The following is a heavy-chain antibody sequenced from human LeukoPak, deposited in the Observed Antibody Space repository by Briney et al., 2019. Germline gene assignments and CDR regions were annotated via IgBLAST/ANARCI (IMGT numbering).Heavy chain of an antibody. CDR1: GFSFFSYW. J-gene: IGHJ4*02. Sequence: GGSVRLSCAASGFSFFSYWMSWVRQAPRKGLEWVANIDQDGTKTNYVDSLRGRFTTSRENAKNSLFLQMNSLRAEDTGVYFCARDKDGDFDPFSDYWGQGALVIVSS. CDR2: IDQDGTKT. CDR3: ARDKDGDFDPFSDY. D-gene: IGHD4-17*01. V-gene: IGHV3-7*01.